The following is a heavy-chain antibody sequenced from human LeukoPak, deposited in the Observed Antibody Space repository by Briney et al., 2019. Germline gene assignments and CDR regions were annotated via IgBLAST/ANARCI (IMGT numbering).Heavy chain of an antibody. Sequence: PSETLSLTCGVYGGSFTDYYLTWIRQPPGRGLEWIGEINHSGITNYNPSLKSRVTISLDTSKNQLSLKLNSVTAADTAVYYCARGGYRTSGVCYRPDYFYQYLDVWGKGTTVTV. V-gene: IGHV4-34*01. CDR1: GGSFTDYY. D-gene: IGHD2-8*01. CDR3: ARGGYRTSGVCYRPDYFYQYLDV. J-gene: IGHJ6*03. CDR2: INHSGIT.